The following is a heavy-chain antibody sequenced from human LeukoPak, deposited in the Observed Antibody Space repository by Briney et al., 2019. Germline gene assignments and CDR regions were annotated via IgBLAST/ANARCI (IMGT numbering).Heavy chain of an antibody. V-gene: IGHV1-46*01. J-gene: IGHJ3*02. Sequence: ASVKVSCKASGDTFTSHYMHWVRQAPGQGLEWMGIINPSGGGTSSAQKFQGRVTMTRDVSTSTVYMDLSSLRSEDTAAYYCARGRHYYESSDYYYEGDGFDIWGQGTMVTVSS. CDR2: INPSGGGT. CDR1: GDTFTSHY. CDR3: ARGRHYYESSDYYYEGDGFDI. D-gene: IGHD3-22*01.